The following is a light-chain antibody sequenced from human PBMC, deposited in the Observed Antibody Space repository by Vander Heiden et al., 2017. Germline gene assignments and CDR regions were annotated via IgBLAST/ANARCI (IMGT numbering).Light chain of an antibody. V-gene: IGKV3-20*01. J-gene: IGKJ5*01. CDR3: QQYGSSRIT. CDR1: QSVSSSC. CDR2: GAS. Sequence: PGTLSLSPGERATLSCRASQSVSSSCLAWYQQKPGQAPRLLIYGASSRATGIPDRFSGSGSGTDFTLTISRLEPEDFAVYYCQQYGSSRITFGQGTRLEIK.